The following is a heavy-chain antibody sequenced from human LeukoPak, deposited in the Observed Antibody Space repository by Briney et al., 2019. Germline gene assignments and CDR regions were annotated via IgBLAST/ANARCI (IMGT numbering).Heavy chain of an antibody. CDR1: GYTFTGYY. CDR3: ARVFGGWYQDLQEGVVDY. CDR2: INPNRGGT. D-gene: IGHD6-19*01. Sequence: ASVKVSCKASGYTFTGYYMHWVRQAPGQGLEWMGWINPNRGGTNYAQKFQGRVTMTRDTSISTAYMELSRLRSDDTAVYYCARVFGGWYQDLQEGVVDYWGQGTLVTVSS. V-gene: IGHV1-2*02. J-gene: IGHJ4*02.